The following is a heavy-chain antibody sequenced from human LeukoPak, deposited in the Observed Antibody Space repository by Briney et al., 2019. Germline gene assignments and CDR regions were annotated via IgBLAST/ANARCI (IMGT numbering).Heavy chain of an antibody. CDR2: ISSRSSTE. V-gene: IGHV3-48*04. D-gene: IGHD3-10*01. J-gene: IGHJ4*02. Sequence: PGGSLRLSCGASGFTFSGYAMTWIRQVPGKGLEWISYISSRSSTEYFADSVKGRFTISRDNAKNSLYLQMSGLRAEDTAVYYCARDFSIWAPSASLDYWGQGTLVTVSS. CDR3: ARDFSIWAPSASLDY. CDR1: GFTFSGYA.